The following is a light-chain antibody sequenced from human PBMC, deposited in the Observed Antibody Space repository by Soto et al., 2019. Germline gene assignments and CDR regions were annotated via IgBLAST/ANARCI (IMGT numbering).Light chain of an antibody. CDR1: QDIRID. Sequence: DIQMTQSPSSLSASVGDRVTITCRASQDIRIDLAWYQQKPGKAPKRLIYAASSLQSGVASRFSGSGSGTEFTLTISSLQPEVFATYYCLQHNNYPRTFRQGTKVEIK. CDR2: AAS. V-gene: IGKV1-17*01. CDR3: LQHNNYPRT. J-gene: IGKJ1*01.